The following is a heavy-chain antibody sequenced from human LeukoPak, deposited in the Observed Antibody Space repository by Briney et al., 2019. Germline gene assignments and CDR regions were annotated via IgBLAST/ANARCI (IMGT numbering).Heavy chain of an antibody. CDR2: ISGSGGST. CDR1: GFTFSSYA. Sequence: GGSLRLSCAASGFTFSSYAMSWVRQAPGKGLEWVSAISGSGGSTYYADSVKGRFTISRDNSKNTLYLQMNSLRAEDTAVYYCARASITMVRGVIINSLDYWGQGTLVTVSS. CDR3: ARASITMVRGVIINSLDY. J-gene: IGHJ4*02. V-gene: IGHV3-23*01. D-gene: IGHD3-10*01.